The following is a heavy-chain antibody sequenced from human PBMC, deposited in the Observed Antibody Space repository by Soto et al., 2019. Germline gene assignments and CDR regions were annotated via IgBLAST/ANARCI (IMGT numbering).Heavy chain of an antibody. D-gene: IGHD1-26*01. J-gene: IGHJ4*02. CDR1: GGSISSGDYY. CDR2: INYSGIT. V-gene: IGHV4-30-4*01. CDR3: ARGFSGDYFDS. Sequence: QVQLQESGPGLVKPSQTLSLTCTVSGGSISSGDYYWSWIRQSPGKVLEWIGYINYSGITYYNLSLISRVTISVGTSKNQFCLKLTSVTAADTAVYYCARGFSGDYFDSWGQGTLVTVSS.